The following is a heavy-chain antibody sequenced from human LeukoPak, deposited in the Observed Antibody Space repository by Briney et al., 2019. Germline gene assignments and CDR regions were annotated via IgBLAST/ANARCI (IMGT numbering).Heavy chain of an antibody. V-gene: IGHV3-23*01. CDR3: ARADTVMGTRRFDY. J-gene: IGHJ4*02. CDR2: LVGSGFTI. CDR1: GFTFSSYA. D-gene: IGHD5-18*01. Sequence: PGGSLRLSCAASGFTFSSYAMIWVRQAPGKGLEWVSTLVGSGFTIYYSDSVKGRFTISRDNSKNTVYLLMNSLRAEDTAVYYCARADTVMGTRRFDYWGQGTLVTVSS.